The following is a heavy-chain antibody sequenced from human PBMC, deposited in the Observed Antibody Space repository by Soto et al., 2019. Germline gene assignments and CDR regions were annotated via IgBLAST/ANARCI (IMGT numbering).Heavy chain of an antibody. V-gene: IGHV1-2*04. Sequence: ASVNVSCKASGYTFTGYYMHWVRQAPGQGLERMGWINPNSGGTNYAQKFQGWVTMTRDTSISTAYMELSRLRSDDTAVYYCARASYSGYDSSETFDYGGQGTLVTVSS. CDR1: GYTFTGYY. CDR2: INPNSGGT. CDR3: ARASYSGYDSSETFDY. D-gene: IGHD5-12*01. J-gene: IGHJ4*02.